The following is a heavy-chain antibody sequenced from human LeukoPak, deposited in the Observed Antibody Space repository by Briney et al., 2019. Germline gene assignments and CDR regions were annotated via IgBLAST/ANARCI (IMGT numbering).Heavy chain of an antibody. CDR2: IIPIFATA. CDR1: GGTLSNYA. V-gene: IGHV1-69*06. CDR3: ATDNDSRDPPHFDY. Sequence: ASVKVSCNSSGGTLSNYAISWGRQPPGQGLEWMRGIIPIFATANYEQKFRGRVTITAETSTRTAYMELSSLTSEPTAVYYCATDNDSRDPPHFDYWGQGTLVTVSS. D-gene: IGHD3-16*01. J-gene: IGHJ4*02.